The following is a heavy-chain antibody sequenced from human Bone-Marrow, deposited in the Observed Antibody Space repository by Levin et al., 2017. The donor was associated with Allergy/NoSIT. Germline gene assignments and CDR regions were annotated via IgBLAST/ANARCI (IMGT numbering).Heavy chain of an antibody. Sequence: GESLKISCAVSGSMFSSFVLHWVRQAPGKGLEWVAVISHDERSIIYADSVKGRFTISKDNSMKTLYLQMNSLRDEDTATYYCATAGRTSGYADAFGFWGRETMVTGS. CDR2: ISHDERSI. D-gene: IGHD3-22*01. CDR1: GSMFSSFV. CDR3: ATAGRTSGYADAFGF. V-gene: IGHV3-30*04. J-gene: IGHJ3*01.